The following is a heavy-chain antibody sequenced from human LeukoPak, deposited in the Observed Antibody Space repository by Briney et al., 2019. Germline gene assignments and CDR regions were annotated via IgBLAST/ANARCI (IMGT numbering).Heavy chain of an antibody. V-gene: IGHV4-34*01. CDR3: ARARVYYYGSFQAIWFDP. D-gene: IGHD3-10*01. CDR2: INHSGST. Sequence: SETLSLTCAVYGGSFSGYYWSWIRQPPGKGLEWIGEINHSGSTNYNPSLESRVTISVDTSKNQFSLKLSSVTAADTAVYYCARARVYYYGSFQAIWFDPWGQGTLVTVSS. CDR1: GGSFSGYY. J-gene: IGHJ5*02.